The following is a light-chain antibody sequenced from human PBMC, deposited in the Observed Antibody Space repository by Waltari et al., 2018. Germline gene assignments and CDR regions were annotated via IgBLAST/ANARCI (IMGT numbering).Light chain of an antibody. Sequence: LTCYQQKLCLAPRLLIYGASSSATGIPYRFSGSGSGTDFTLTISRLEPEDFAVYYCQQYDGEVVTFGGGTKVEI. CDR2: GAS. V-gene: IGKV3-20*01. CDR3: QQYDGEVVT. J-gene: IGKJ4*01.